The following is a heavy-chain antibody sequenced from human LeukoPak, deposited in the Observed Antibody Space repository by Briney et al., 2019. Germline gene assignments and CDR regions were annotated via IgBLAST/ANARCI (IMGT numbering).Heavy chain of an antibody. CDR3: ARVATRHVYYYAP. V-gene: IGHV1-8*01. CDR1: EYTFTSYD. Sequence: ASVKVSCKASEYTFTSYDINWVRQATGQGLEWMGWMNANSGNTGYAQKFQGRVTMTRNTSISTAYMELSSLRSEDTAVYYCARVATRHVYYYAPWGQGTLVTVSS. D-gene: IGHD3-10*01. CDR2: MNANSGNT. J-gene: IGHJ4*02.